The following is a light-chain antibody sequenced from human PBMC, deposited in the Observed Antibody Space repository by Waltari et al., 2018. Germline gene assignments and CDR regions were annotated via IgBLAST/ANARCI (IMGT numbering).Light chain of an antibody. V-gene: IGLV2-14*02. CDR1: RSDVGNYNL. Sequence: QSALTQPASVSGSPGQSITISCTGTRSDVGNYNLVSWYQQHPGKAPKLMISEVNKRPSGVVNRFSGSKSGNTASWTISGLQSEDEASYYCSSYISSTSVIFGGGTKLTVL. CDR3: SSYISSTSVI. CDR2: EVN. J-gene: IGLJ2*01.